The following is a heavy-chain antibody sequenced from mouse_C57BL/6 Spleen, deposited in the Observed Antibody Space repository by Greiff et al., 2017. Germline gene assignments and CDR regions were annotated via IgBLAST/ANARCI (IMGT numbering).Heavy chain of an antibody. J-gene: IGHJ3*01. V-gene: IGHV3-6*01. CDR1: GYSITSGYY. CDR2: ISYDGSN. D-gene: IGHD1-1*01. CDR3: AYHYYGSSSFAY. Sequence: EVQRVESGPGLVKPSQSLSLTCSVTGYSITSGYYWNWIRQFPGNKLEWMGYISYDGSNNYNPSLKNRISITRDTSKNQFFLKLNSVTTEDTATYYCAYHYYGSSSFAYWGQGTLVTVSA.